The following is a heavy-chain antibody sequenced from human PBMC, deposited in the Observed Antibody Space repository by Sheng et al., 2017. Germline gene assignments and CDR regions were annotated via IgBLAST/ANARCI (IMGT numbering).Heavy chain of an antibody. V-gene: IGHV4-34*01. CDR3: ARVSGSYFGCDY. CDR1: GGSFSGYY. CDR2: INHSGST. Sequence: QVQLQQWGAGLLKPSETLSLTCAVYGGSFSGYYWSWIRQPPGKGLEWIGEINHSGSTNYNPSLKSRVTISVDTSKNQFSLKLSSVTAADTAVYYCARVSGSYFGCDYWGQGTLVTVSS. J-gene: IGHJ4*02. D-gene: IGHD1-26*01.